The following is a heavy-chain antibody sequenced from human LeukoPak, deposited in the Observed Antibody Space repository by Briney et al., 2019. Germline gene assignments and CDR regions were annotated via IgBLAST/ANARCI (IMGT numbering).Heavy chain of an antibody. J-gene: IGHJ4*02. CDR2: INQVGSEV. CDR1: GFPFAPFW. V-gene: IGHV3-7*03. D-gene: IGHD2-15*01. CDR3: AKAGWSYSGGSSHLDY. Sequence: PGGSLRLSCAASGFPFAPFWMTWVRQAPGKGPAFVAPINQVGSEVAYGDSVRGRFTISRDNAKNSLYLQMYSLRAEDTAIYFCAKAGWSYSGGSSHLDYWGQGTLVTVSS.